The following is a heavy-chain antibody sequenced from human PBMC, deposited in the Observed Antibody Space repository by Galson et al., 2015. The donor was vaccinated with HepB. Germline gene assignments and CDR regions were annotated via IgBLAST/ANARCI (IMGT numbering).Heavy chain of an antibody. CDR3: AKASGPDYYMDV. CDR2: IKQDGSEK. J-gene: IGHJ6*03. D-gene: IGHD3-10*01. V-gene: IGHV3-7*01. CDR1: GFTFNNYW. Sequence: SLRLSCAASGFTFNNYWMSWVRQAPGKGLEWVANIKQDGSEKYYVDSVKGRFTISRDNAKNSLFLQMNSLRSEDTAVYYCAKASGPDYYMDVWGKGTTVTVSS.